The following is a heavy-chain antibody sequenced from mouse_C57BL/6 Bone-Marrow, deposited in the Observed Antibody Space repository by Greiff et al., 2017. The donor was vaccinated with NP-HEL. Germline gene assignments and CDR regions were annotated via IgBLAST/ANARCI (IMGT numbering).Heavy chain of an antibody. V-gene: IGHV1-64*01. D-gene: IGHD2-4*01. CDR3: ARRVYYDYGEGFAY. CDR1: GYTFTSYW. CDR2: IHPNSGST. Sequence: LVESGAELVKPGASVKLSCKASGYTFTSYWMHWVKQRPGQGLEWIGMIHPNSGSTNYNEKFKSKATLTVDKSSSTAYMQLSGLTSEDSAVYYCARRVYYDYGEGFAYWGQGTLVTVSA. J-gene: IGHJ3*01.